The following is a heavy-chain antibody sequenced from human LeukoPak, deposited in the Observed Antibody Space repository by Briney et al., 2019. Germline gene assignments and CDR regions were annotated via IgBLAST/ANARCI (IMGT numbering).Heavy chain of an antibody. V-gene: IGHV3-23*01. CDR3: GEGH. CDR1: GFTFSNFA. Sequence: PGGSLRLSCAASGFTFSNFAMISVRQAPGKGLEWVSAISGSGDKTHYADSVKGRFTISRDNPKSVLYMQLNNLRLEDTAVYYCGEGHWGRGTLVTVSS. J-gene: IGHJ4*02. CDR2: ISGSGDKT.